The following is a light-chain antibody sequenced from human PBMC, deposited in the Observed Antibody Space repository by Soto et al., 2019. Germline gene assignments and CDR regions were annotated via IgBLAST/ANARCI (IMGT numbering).Light chain of an antibody. V-gene: IGLV1-40*01. Sequence: QSVLTQPPSVSGAPGQRVTISGTGSSSNIGAGYDVHWYQHLPGTVPKLLIYGNSIRPSGVPDRFSGSKSGTSASLAITGLQAEDEADYYCQSYDTSLSAVIFGGGTKLTVL. CDR1: SSNIGAGYD. CDR3: QSYDTSLSAVI. CDR2: GNS. J-gene: IGLJ2*01.